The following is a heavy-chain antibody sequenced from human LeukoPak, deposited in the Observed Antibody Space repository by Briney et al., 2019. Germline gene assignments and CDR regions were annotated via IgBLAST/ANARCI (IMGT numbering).Heavy chain of an antibody. D-gene: IGHD3-10*01. V-gene: IGHV3-23*01. CDR2: ISGSGGRT. CDR1: VFIFSRYV. J-gene: IGHJ4*02. Sequence: GGALRLSCAASVFIFSRYVMHWVGQARGKGREWVAAISGSGGRTYYADSVKGRFTISRDNSKNALYLQMNSLRAEDTAVYYCAKGASVVRGVLDYWGQGTLVTVSS. CDR3: AKGASVVRGVLDY.